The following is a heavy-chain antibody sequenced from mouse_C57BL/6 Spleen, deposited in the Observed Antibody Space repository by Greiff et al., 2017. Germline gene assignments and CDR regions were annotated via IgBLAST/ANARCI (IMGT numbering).Heavy chain of an antibody. CDR1: GYAFSSSW. D-gene: IGHD1-1*01. Sequence: QVQLQQSGPELVKPGASVKISCKASGYAFSSSWMNWVKQRPGKGLEWIGRIYPGDGDTNYNGKFKGKATLTADKSSSTAYMQLSSLTSEDSAVYFCARSTSSPAWFAYWGQGTLVTVSA. J-gene: IGHJ3*01. CDR3: ARSTSSPAWFAY. V-gene: IGHV1-82*01. CDR2: IYPGDGDT.